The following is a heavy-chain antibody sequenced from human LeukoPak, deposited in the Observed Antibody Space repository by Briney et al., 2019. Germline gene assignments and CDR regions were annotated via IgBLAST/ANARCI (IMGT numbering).Heavy chain of an antibody. CDR3: ARGPNCSSTSCYYYYYFMDV. D-gene: IGHD2-2*01. V-gene: IGHV3-7*01. CDR1: GFTFSSYC. J-gene: IGHJ6*03. Sequence: GESLTLFCAVWGFTFSSYCMMGLGQAPGKERAWVANIKQDQREKEYVVSVKGRFTIARDNDKNSLYLQMNSLSAEDTAVYHCARGPNCSSTSCYYYYYFMDVWGKGTTVTVPS. CDR2: IKQDQREK.